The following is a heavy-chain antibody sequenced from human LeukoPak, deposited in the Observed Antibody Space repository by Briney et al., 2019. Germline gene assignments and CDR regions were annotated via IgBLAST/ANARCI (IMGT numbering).Heavy chain of an antibody. V-gene: IGHV3-30-3*01. CDR3: ASILSGFRIWDSSGYTDY. D-gene: IGHD3-22*01. J-gene: IGHJ4*02. Sequence: GRSLRLSCAASGFTFSSYAMHWVRQAPGKGLEWVAVISYDGSNKYYADSVKGRFTISRDNSKNTLYLQMNSLRAEDTAVYYCASILSGFRIWDSSGYTDYWGQGTLVTVSS. CDR1: GFTFSSYA. CDR2: ISYDGSNK.